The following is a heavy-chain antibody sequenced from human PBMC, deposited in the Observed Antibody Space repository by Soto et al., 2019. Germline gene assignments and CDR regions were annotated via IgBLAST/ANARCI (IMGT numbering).Heavy chain of an antibody. CDR2: INSDGSST. CDR1: GFSFSSYW. CDR3: ARLYSYGKPFDY. V-gene: IGHV3-74*01. D-gene: IGHD3-16*01. Sequence: EVQLVESGGGLVQPGGSLRLSCAASGFSFSSYWMHWVRQAPGKGLVWVSHINSDGSSTTYADSVKGRFTISSDNAKNTLYLQMNSLRAEDTAVYYCARLYSYGKPFDYWGQGTLVTVSS. J-gene: IGHJ4*02.